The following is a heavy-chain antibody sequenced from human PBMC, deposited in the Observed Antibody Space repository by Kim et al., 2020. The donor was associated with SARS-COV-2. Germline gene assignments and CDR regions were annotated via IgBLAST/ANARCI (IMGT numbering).Heavy chain of an antibody. CDR3: AVGVTSDWLPDY. Sequence: NYTPPLKSRVTISVDTSKNQFSLKLSSVTAADTAVYYCAVGVTSDWLPDYWGQGTLVTVSS. D-gene: IGHD3-9*01. V-gene: IGHV4-34*01. J-gene: IGHJ4*02.